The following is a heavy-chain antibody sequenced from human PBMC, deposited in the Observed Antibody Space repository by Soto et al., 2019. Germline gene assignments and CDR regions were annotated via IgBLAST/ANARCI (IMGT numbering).Heavy chain of an antibody. Sequence: QAQLVQSGAEVKKPGASVKVSCQAGGYTFADYGISWVRQAPGQGLEWVGWIGPYNGNTNYAQNLQDRVNMTTETSTNTAYMELRSLRSDDTALYYCARCYCTVGSCYTCWHFDLWGRGTLLTVSS. V-gene: IGHV1-18*01. J-gene: IGHJ2*01. CDR2: IGPYNGNT. CDR1: GYTFADYG. CDR3: ARCYCTVGSCYTCWHFDL. D-gene: IGHD2-15*01.